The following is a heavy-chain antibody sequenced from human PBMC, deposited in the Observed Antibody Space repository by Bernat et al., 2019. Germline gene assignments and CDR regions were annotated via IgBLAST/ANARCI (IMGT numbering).Heavy chain of an antibody. Sequence: EVQLLESGGGLVQPGGSLRLSCAASGFTFSSYDMNWVRQAPGKGLEWVSAIGGSDGITYYADSVKGRFTISRDNSKNTLSLQMNSLRAEDTAKYYCAKGAGGDYEGVWGQGTTVTVSS. J-gene: IGHJ6*02. V-gene: IGHV3-23*01. CDR3: AKGAGGDYEGV. CDR1: GFTFSSYD. D-gene: IGHD4-17*01. CDR2: IGGSDGIT.